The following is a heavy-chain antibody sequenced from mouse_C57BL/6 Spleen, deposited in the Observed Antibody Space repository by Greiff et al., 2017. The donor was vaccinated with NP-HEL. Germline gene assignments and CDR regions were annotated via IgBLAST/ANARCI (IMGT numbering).Heavy chain of an antibody. J-gene: IGHJ1*03. Sequence: EVQLQQSGPELVKPGASVKISCKASGYTFTDYYMNWVKQSHGKSLEWIGDINPNNGGTSYNQKFKGKATLTVDKSSSTAYMELRSLTSEDSAVDYCARDYYRLYFDVWGTGTTVTVSS. CDR1: GYTFTDYY. D-gene: IGHD1-1*01. V-gene: IGHV1-26*01. CDR3: ARDYYRLYFDV. CDR2: INPNNGGT.